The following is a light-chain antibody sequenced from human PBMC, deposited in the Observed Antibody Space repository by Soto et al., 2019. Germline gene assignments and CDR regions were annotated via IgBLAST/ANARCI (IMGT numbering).Light chain of an antibody. CDR2: DDT. V-gene: IGLV1-40*01. J-gene: IGLJ1*01. CDR1: SSNIGAGYD. CDR3: QSFDSSLSGYV. Sequence: QSVLTQPPSVSGAPGQRVTVSCTGSSSNIGAGYDVRWYQQFPGTAPKRLIYDDTNRPSGVPDRFSGSKSGTSASLAITGLQAEDEADYYCQSFDSSLSGYVFGSGTKVTVL.